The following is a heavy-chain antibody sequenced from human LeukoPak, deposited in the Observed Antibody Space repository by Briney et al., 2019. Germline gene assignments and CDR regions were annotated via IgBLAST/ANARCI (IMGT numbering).Heavy chain of an antibody. D-gene: IGHD5-18*01. Sequence: GGSLRLSCAASGFTFSSYWMSWVRQAPGEGLEWVANIKKDGSEKYYVDSVKGRFTISRDNAKTSLYLQMNSLRAEDTAVYYCARDLSGVAGYTYGRGIDYWGQGTLVTVSS. CDR1: GFTFSSYW. CDR3: ARDLSGVAGYTYGRGIDY. CDR2: IKKDGSEK. V-gene: IGHV3-7*01. J-gene: IGHJ4*02.